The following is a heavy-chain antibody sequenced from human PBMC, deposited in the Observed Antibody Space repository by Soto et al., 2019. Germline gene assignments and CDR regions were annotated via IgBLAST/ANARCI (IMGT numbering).Heavy chain of an antibody. CDR1: GYTFTSYA. J-gene: IGHJ6*02. CDR2: INAGNGNT. CDR3: ARAGYYYDSSKFFLGYYYYGMDV. V-gene: IGHV1-3*01. Sequence: GASVKVSCKASGYTFTSYAMHWVRQAPGQRLEWMGWINAGNGNTKYSQKFQGRVTITRDTSASTAYMELSSLRSEDTAVYYCARAGYYYDSSKFFLGYYYYGMDVWGQGTTVTVSS. D-gene: IGHD3-22*01.